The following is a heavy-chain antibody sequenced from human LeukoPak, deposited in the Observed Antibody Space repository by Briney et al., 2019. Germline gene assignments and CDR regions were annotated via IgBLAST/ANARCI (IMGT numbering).Heavy chain of an antibody. CDR1: GFTFSNSW. CDR2: IKRDGSEK. CDR3: EGSADY. J-gene: IGHJ4*02. Sequence: PGGSLRLSCAASGFTFSNSWMSWVRQAPGKGLEWVANIKRDGSEKHYVDSVKGRFTISRDNAKSSLFLQMNSLRAEDTAVYYCEGSADYWGQGTLVTVSS. V-gene: IGHV3-7*01.